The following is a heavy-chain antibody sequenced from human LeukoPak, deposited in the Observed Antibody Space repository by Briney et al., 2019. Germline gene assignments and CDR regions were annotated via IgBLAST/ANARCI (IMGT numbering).Heavy chain of an antibody. CDR1: GGTFSSYA. D-gene: IGHD5-18*01. CDR3: ARTVDTAMVTGWFDP. CDR2: IIPIFGTA. Sequence: ASVKVSCKASGGTFSSYAISWVRQAPGQGLEWMGGIIPIFGTANYAQKFQGRVTITADESTSTAYMELRSLRSDDTAVYYCARTVDTAMVTGWFDPWGQGTLVTVSS. V-gene: IGHV1-69*01. J-gene: IGHJ5*02.